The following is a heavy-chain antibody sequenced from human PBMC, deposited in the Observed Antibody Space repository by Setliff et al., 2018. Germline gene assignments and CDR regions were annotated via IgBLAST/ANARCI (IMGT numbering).Heavy chain of an antibody. CDR1: GDSMNDNH. D-gene: IGHD2-15*01. J-gene: IGHJ5*01. Sequence: PSETLSLTCTVSGDSMNDNHWTWMRQPPGKGLEWIGYIYTSGGTNYNPSLKSRVTITVDMTENQFSLILRSVVAADTAVYYCARARYCSGGRCYWTWLDSWAQGTLVTVSS. CDR3: ARARYCSGGRCYWTWLDS. V-gene: IGHV4-4*08. CDR2: IYTSGGT.